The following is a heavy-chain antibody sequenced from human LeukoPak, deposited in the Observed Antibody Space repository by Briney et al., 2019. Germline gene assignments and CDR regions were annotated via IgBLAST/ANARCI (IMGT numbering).Heavy chain of an antibody. V-gene: IGHV3-30-3*01. Sequence: GGSLRLSCAASGFTFSSYAMHWVRQAPGKGLEWVAVISYDGSNKYYADSVKGRFTISRDNSKNTLYLQMNSLRAEDTAVYYCARAVVGALNWFDPWGQGTLVTVSS. D-gene: IGHD1-26*01. J-gene: IGHJ5*02. CDR1: GFTFSSYA. CDR3: ARAVVGALNWFDP. CDR2: ISYDGSNK.